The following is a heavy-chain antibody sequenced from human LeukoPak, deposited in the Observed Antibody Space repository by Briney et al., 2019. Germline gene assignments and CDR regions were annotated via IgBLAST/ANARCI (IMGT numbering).Heavy chain of an antibody. CDR2: IYHSGST. D-gene: IGHD2-21*01. Sequence: SETLSLTCAVSGYSISSGYYWGWIRQPPGKGLEWIGSIYHSGSTYYNPSLKSRVTISVDTSKNQFSLKLSSVTAADTAVYYCARSLVVIATNWFGPWGQGTLVTVSS. CDR3: ARSLVVIATNWFGP. CDR1: GYSISSGYY. J-gene: IGHJ5*02. V-gene: IGHV4-38-2*01.